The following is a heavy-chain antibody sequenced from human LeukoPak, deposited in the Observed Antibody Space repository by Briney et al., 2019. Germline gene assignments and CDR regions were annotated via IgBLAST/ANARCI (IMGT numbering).Heavy chain of an antibody. CDR3: AKDYYDSSGYYPEGWYFDL. CDR1: GFTFNNYA. Sequence: PGGSLRLSCVASGFTFNNYAMSWVRQAPGKGLEWVSAISGSGGSTYYADSVKGRFTISRDNSKNTLYLQMNSLRAEDTAVYYCAKDYYDSSGYYPEGWYFDLWGRGTLVTVSS. J-gene: IGHJ2*01. D-gene: IGHD3-22*01. CDR2: ISGSGGST. V-gene: IGHV3-23*01.